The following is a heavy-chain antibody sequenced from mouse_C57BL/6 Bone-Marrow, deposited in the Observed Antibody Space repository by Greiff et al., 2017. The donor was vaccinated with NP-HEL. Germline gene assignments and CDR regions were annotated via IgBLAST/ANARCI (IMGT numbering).Heavy chain of an antibody. CDR2: ISSGGDYI. D-gene: IGHD3-3*01. J-gene: IGHJ1*03. V-gene: IGHV5-9-1*02. Sequence: VQLKESGEGLVKPGGSLKLSCAASGFTFSSYAMSWVRQTPEKRLEWVAYISSGGDYIYYADTVKGRFTISRDNARNTLYLQMSSLKSEDTAMYYCTRAGGTGWYFDVWGTGTTVTVSS. CDR3: TRAGGTGWYFDV. CDR1: GFTFSSYA.